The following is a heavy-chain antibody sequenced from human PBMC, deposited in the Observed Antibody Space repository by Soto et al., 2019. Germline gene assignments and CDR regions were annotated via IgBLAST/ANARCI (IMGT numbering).Heavy chain of an antibody. CDR1: GFTFSSYW. J-gene: IGHJ3*02. D-gene: IGHD3-22*01. CDR3: ARDPPPRITMNAFDI. CDR2: IKQDGSEK. Sequence: GGSLRLSCAASGFTFSSYWMSWVRQAPGKGLEWVANIKQDGSEKYYVDSVKGRFTISRDNAKNSLYLQMNSLRAEDTAVYYFARDPPPRITMNAFDIGGKGTMVPFSS. V-gene: IGHV3-7*03.